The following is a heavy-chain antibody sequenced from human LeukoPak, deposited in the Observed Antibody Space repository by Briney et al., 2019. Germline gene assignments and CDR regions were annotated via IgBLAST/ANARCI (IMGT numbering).Heavy chain of an antibody. CDR3: VKDNPHDY. CDR1: GFTFSDYG. CDR2: IRHDGNKK. V-gene: IGHV3-30*02. J-gene: IGHJ4*02. Sequence: GGSLRLSCGASGFTFSDYGMLWVRQAPGKGLDWVAFIRHDGNKKLYADSVKGRFTISRDNSKNTLYLYVNSLRPDDSAVYYCVKDNPHDYWGQGTLVIVSS.